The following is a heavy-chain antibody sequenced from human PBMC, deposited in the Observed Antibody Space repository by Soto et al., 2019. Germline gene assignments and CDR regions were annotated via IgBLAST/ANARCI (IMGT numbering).Heavy chain of an antibody. Sequence: GSLKLSCAASGFTFSSYSKNWVRQAPGKGLEWASYISSSSSTIYYADSVKGRFTISRDNAKNSLYLQMNSLRAEDTAVYYCARTGHIVVVTAIGDYYGMDVWGQGTTVTVS. J-gene: IGHJ6*02. D-gene: IGHD2-21*02. V-gene: IGHV3-48*01. CDR1: GFTFSSYS. CDR2: ISSSSSTI. CDR3: ARTGHIVVVTAIGDYYGMDV.